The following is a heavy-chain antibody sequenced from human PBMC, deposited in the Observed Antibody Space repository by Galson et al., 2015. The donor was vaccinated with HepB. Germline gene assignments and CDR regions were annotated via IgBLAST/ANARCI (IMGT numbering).Heavy chain of an antibody. CDR1: GYTFTSYY. V-gene: IGHV1-46*01. Sequence: SVKVSCKASGYTFTSYYMHWVRQAPGQGLEWMGIINPSGGSTSYAQKFQGRVTMTRNTSISTVYMELSSLRSEDTAVYYCARDACTGGADYWGQGTLATVSS. CDR2: INPSGGST. CDR3: ARDACTGGADY. J-gene: IGHJ4*02. D-gene: IGHD2-8*02.